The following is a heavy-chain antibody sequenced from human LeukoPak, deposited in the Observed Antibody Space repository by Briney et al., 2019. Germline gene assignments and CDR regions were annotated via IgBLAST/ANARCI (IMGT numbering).Heavy chain of an antibody. V-gene: IGHV3-74*01. Sequence: GGSLRLSCAASGFTFSSYSMNWVRQAPGKGLAWVSRINTDGSSTSYADSVKGRFTISRDNAKNSLYLQMNSLRAEDTAVYYCARDRWGYSYGGDWGQGTLVTVSS. D-gene: IGHD5-18*01. CDR3: ARDRWGYSYGGD. CDR1: GFTFSSYS. J-gene: IGHJ4*02. CDR2: INTDGSST.